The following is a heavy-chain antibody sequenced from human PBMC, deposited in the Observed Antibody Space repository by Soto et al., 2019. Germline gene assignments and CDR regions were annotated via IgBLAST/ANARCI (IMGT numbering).Heavy chain of an antibody. CDR3: DRERPDGARLDP. J-gene: IGHJ5*02. V-gene: IGHV4-59*02. CDR2: MYFGGSF. D-gene: IGHD6-6*01. CDR1: GDSVSTGY. Sequence: SETLSLTCTVSGDSVSTGYWSWIRQPPGKGLEWIGFMYFGGSFNYNPSLTSRVTISVETSKNQFSMKLSSVTAADTAVYYCDRERPDGARLDPWGQGTLVTVSS.